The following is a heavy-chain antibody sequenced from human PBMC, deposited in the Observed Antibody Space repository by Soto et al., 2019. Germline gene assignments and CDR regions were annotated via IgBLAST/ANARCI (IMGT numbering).Heavy chain of an antibody. Sequence: PGGSLRLSCAASGFTFSSHTMNWVRQAPGKGLVWVSRINSDGSSTSYADSVKGRFTISRDNAKNTLYLQMNSLRAEDTAVYYCARVGSYYYDSSGYYLLDYWGQGTLVTVSS. J-gene: IGHJ4*02. CDR1: GFTFSSHT. CDR2: INSDGSST. D-gene: IGHD3-22*01. V-gene: IGHV3-74*01. CDR3: ARVGSYYYDSSGYYLLDY.